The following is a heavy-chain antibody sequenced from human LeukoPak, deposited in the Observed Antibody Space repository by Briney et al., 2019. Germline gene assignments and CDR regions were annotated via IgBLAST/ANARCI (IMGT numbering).Heavy chain of an antibody. CDR1: GFTFSSYW. V-gene: IGHV3-74*01. D-gene: IGHD5-24*01. CDR3: AREMATIWAFGI. Sequence: GGSLRLSCAASGFTFSSYWMHWVRQSPGKGLVWVSRINNDGSSTYYADFVKGRFTISRDNAKNTLYLQMNSLRAEDTAVYYCAREMATIWAFGIWGQGTMVTVSS. CDR2: INNDGSST. J-gene: IGHJ3*02.